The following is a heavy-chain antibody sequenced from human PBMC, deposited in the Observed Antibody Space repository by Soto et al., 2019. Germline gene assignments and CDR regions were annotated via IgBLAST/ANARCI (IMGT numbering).Heavy chain of an antibody. Sequence: GGSLRLSCTTSGFTFGDYAMSWSRQAPGKGLEWVGVIRSKAYGGTTDYAASVKGRFTISRDDSKSIAYLQMDSLRSEDTGVYYCTKYTYTSRYAYYGMDVWGHGTTVTVSS. CDR3: TKYTYTSRYAYYGMDV. CDR2: IRSKAYGGTT. V-gene: IGHV3-49*03. J-gene: IGHJ6*02. CDR1: GFTFGDYA. D-gene: IGHD6-13*01.